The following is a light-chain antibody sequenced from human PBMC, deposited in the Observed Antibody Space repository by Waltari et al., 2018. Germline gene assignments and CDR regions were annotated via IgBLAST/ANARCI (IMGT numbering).Light chain of an antibody. Sequence: SDEVTQPPSVSVSPGQTATITCSGSNVGDKFVCWYQRRPGQSPLLVIYQDDRRPAGMPERFSGSNSGNTATLTISGTQTMDEAYYYCQTWDGTTAVFGGGTKLTVL. CDR2: QDD. CDR1: NVGDKF. V-gene: IGLV3-1*01. CDR3: QTWDGTTAV. J-gene: IGLJ3*02.